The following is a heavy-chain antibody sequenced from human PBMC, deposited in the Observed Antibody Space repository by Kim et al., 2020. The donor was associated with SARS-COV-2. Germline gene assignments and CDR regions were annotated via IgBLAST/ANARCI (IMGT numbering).Heavy chain of an antibody. Sequence: GGSLRLSCAASGFTFSSYEMNWVRQAPGKGLEWVSYISSSGSTIYYADSVKGRFTISRDNAKNSLYLQMNSLRAEDTAVYYCARDGYYYGSGSYWFDPWGQGTLVTVSS. V-gene: IGHV3-48*03. CDR1: GFTFSSYE. D-gene: IGHD3-10*01. CDR3: ARDGYYYGSGSYWFDP. J-gene: IGHJ5*02. CDR2: ISSSGSTI.